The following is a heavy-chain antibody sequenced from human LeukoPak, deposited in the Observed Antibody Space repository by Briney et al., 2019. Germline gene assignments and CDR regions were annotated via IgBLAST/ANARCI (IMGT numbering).Heavy chain of an antibody. CDR1: GFTFSSYA. CDR2: ISYDGSNK. J-gene: IGHJ6*02. Sequence: GGSLRLSCAASGFTFSSYAMHWVRQAPGKGLEWVAVISYDGSNKYYADSVKGRFTISRDNSKNTLYLQMNSLRAEDTAVYYCARDRSNYYYGMDVWGQGTTVTVSS. V-gene: IGHV3-30-3*01. CDR3: ARDRSNYYYGMDV.